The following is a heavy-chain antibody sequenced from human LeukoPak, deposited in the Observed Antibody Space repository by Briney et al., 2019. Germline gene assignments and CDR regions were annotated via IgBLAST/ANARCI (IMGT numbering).Heavy chain of an antibody. CDR2: IYPGDPDT. CDR3: ARRRGVTATLNYFDY. J-gene: IGHJ4*02. V-gene: IGHV5-51*01. D-gene: IGHD2-21*02. Sequence: GASLKISCKGSGYSFTKYWIGWVREMPGKGLEWMGIIYPGDPDTTYSPSLQGQVTISADKSISTAYLQWSSLRASDTAIYYCARRRGVTATLNYFDYWGQGTLVTVSS. CDR1: GYSFTKYW.